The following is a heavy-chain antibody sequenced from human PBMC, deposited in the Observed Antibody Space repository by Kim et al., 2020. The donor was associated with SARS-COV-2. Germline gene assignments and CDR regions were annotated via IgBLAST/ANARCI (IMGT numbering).Heavy chain of an antibody. CDR3: ARGGCMLWDCQGPTYLYYFDY. J-gene: IGHJ4*02. Sequence: GGSLRLSCAASGFTFSSYAMHWVRQAPGKGLEWVAVISYDGSNKYYADSVKGRFTISRDNSKNTLYLQMNSLRAEDTAVYYCARGGCMLWDCQGPTYLYYFDYWGQGTLVTVSS. D-gene: IGHD2-8*01. V-gene: IGHV3-30*04. CDR2: ISYDGSNK. CDR1: GFTFSSYA.